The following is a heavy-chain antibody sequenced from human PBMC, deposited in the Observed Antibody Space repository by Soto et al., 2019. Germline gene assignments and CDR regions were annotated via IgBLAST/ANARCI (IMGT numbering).Heavy chain of an antibody. Sequence: QVQLVQSGAEVKKPGSSVKVSCKASGGTFSSYAISWVRQAPGQGLEWMGGIIPIFGTANYAQKFQGRVTITADESTSTAYMELSSLRYEDTAVYYCARETPTSVATPTPTHFAYWGQGTLVPVSS. CDR3: ARETPTSVATPTPTHFAY. V-gene: IGHV1-69*01. J-gene: IGHJ4*02. CDR1: GGTFSSYA. CDR2: IIPIFGTA. D-gene: IGHD5-12*01.